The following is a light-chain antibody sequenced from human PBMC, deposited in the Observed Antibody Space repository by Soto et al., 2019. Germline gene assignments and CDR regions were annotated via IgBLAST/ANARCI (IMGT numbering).Light chain of an antibody. CDR3: CSYAGSYTYV. J-gene: IGLJ1*01. V-gene: IGLV2-11*01. CDR2: DVS. Sequence: SALTQPRSVSGSPGQSVTISCTGTSSDVGGYNYVSWYQQHPGKAPKLMIYDVSKQPSGVPDRFSGSKSGNTASLTISGLQAEDEAHYYCCSYAGSYTYVFGTGTKLTVL. CDR1: SSDVGGYNY.